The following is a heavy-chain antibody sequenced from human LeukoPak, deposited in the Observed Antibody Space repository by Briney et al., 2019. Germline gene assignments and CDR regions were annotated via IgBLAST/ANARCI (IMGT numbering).Heavy chain of an antibody. V-gene: IGHV3-9*01. J-gene: IGHJ6*02. CDR3: AKDSGSYYYYGMDV. D-gene: IGHD1-26*01. CDR1: GFTFDDYA. Sequence: GGSLRLSCAASGFTFDDYAMHWVRQAPGKGLEWVSGISWNSGSIGYADSVKGRFTISRDNAKNSLYLQMNSLRAEDTALYYCAKDSGSYYYYGMDVWGQGTTATVSS. CDR2: ISWNSGSI.